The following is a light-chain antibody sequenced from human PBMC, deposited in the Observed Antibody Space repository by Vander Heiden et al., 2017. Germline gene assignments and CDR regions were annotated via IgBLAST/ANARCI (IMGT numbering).Light chain of an antibody. CDR2: DAS. Sequence: DIQMTQPPYSLSVSVGERATITCQACQDISNYLNWYQQKPGKAPKRLIYDASNLETGVPSRFSGSGSGTDFTFTISSLQPEDIATYYCQQYDNLPSITFGQGTRLEIK. J-gene: IGKJ5*01. CDR1: QDISNY. CDR3: QQYDNLPSIT. V-gene: IGKV1-33*01.